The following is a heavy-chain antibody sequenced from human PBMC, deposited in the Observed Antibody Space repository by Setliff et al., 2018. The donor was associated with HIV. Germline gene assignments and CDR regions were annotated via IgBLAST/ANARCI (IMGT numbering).Heavy chain of an antibody. Sequence: ETLSLTCTVSGGSIYSRGFFWGWVRQPPGKGLEWIGSISYRGENHYNPSFMSRVAISADTSKNQYSLNLRSVTASDTAVYYCARDSGWWQIDYWGQGTLVTVSS. CDR2: ISYRGEN. J-gene: IGHJ4*02. D-gene: IGHD6-19*01. V-gene: IGHV4-39*02. CDR3: ARDSGWWQIDY. CDR1: GGSIYSRGFF.